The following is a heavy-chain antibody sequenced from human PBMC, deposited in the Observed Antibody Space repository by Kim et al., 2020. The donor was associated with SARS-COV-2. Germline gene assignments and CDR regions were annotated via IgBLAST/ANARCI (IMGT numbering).Heavy chain of an antibody. CDR2: IYYSGST. CDR1: GGSISSYY. Sequence: SETLSLTCTVSGGSISSYYWSWIRQPPGKGLEWIGYIYYSGSTNYSPSLKSRVTISVDTSKIQFSLKLSSVTAADTAVYYCARGHSSSWYWFDSWGQGTLVTVSS. CDR3: ARGHSSSWYWFDS. V-gene: IGHV4-59*01. J-gene: IGHJ5*01. D-gene: IGHD6-13*01.